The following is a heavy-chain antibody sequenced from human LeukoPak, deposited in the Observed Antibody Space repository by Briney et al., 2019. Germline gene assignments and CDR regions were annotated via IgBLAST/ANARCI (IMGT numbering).Heavy chain of an antibody. CDR3: ARGLKSYDNLTAYYTFPYFDY. J-gene: IGHJ4*02. D-gene: IGHD3-9*01. V-gene: IGHV4-59*01. CDR2: ISYSGST. Sequence: SETLSLTCTVSGGSLSSYYWTWIRQPPGKGLEWIGYISYSGSTNYNPSLKSRVTISVDTSKNQFSLKLSSVTVADTAVYYCARGLKSYDNLTAYYTFPYFDYWGQGALVTVSS. CDR1: GGSLSSYY.